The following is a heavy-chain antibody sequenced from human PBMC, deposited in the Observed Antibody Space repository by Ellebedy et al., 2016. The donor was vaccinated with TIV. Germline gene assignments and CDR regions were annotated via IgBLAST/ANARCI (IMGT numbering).Heavy chain of an antibody. J-gene: IGHJ4*02. D-gene: IGHD6-6*01. CDR3: ARDQSIGSRLVYYFDY. V-gene: IGHV3-48*04. CDR1: GFTLSSSA. Sequence: PGGSLRLSCAASGFTLSSSAMNWVRQAPGKGLEWVAYISGSSSNIHYADSVKGRFTVSRDNAKNSLYLQMNSLRAEDTAVYYCARDQSIGSRLVYYFDYWGQGTLVTVSS. CDR2: ISGSSSNI.